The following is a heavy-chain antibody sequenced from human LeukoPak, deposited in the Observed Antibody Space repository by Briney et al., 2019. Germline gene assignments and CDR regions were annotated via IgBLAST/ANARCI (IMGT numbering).Heavy chain of an antibody. CDR2: IKSKTDGGTT. Sequence: WIRQAPGKGLEWVGRIKSKTDGGTTDYAAPVKGRFTISRDDSKNTLYLQMNSLKTEDTAVYYCTTTLGYCSGGSCSRFDPWGQGTLVTVSS. CDR3: TTTLGYCSGGSCSRFDP. J-gene: IGHJ5*02. D-gene: IGHD2-15*01. V-gene: IGHV3-15*01.